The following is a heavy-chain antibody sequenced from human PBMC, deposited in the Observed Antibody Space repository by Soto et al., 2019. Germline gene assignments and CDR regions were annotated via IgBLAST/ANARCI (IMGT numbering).Heavy chain of an antibody. CDR3: ARLYYGVLAGYYIDLSRQRSFD. V-gene: IGHV3-74*01. CDR2: SNRDGSDT. J-gene: IGHJ2*01. Sequence: GGSLRLSCAASGFTFGGYWMHWVRQAPGKGLEWVSRSNRDGSDTNYADSVKGRFTVSRDNAKNTLFLQMNGLRAEDTAVYFCARLYYGVLAGYYIDLSRQRSFD. D-gene: IGHD3-9*01. CDR1: GFTFGGYW.